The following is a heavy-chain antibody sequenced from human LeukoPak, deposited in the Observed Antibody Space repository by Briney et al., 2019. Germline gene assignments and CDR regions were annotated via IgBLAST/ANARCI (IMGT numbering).Heavy chain of an antibody. V-gene: IGHV4-61*02. CDR2: IYTSGST. CDR1: GGSISSGSYY. Sequence: SETLSLTCTVSGGSISSGSYYWSWIRQPAGKGLEWIGRIYTSGSTNYNPSLKSRVTMSVDTSKNQFSLKLSSVTAADTAVYYCARDYYGSGSYTYYFDYWGQGTLVTVSS. D-gene: IGHD3-10*01. J-gene: IGHJ4*02. CDR3: ARDYYGSGSYTYYFDY.